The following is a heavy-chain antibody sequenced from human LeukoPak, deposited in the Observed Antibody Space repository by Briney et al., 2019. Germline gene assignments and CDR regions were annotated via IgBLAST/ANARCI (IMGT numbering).Heavy chain of an antibody. CDR3: TRAWSGGSDAFDF. CDR2: MNPTSRNT. CDR1: GYTATNYD. Sequence: GASVKVSCKASGYTATNYDFNWVRRATGQGLERMGWMNPTSRNTGYAQNFQGRLTMTWNSSISTAYVELRGLRSEDTAMYYCTRAWSGGSDAFDFWGQGTIVTVSS. D-gene: IGHD3-3*01. V-gene: IGHV1-8*01. J-gene: IGHJ3*01.